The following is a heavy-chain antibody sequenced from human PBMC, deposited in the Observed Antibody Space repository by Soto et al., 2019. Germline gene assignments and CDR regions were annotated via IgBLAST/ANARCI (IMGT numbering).Heavy chain of an antibody. V-gene: IGHV1-18*01. D-gene: IGHD5-18*01. CDR3: ARDGVDTATGYYYGMDV. CDR2: ISAYNGNT. CDR1: GYTFTSYG. Sequence: QVQLVQSGAEVKKPGASVKVSCKASGYTFTSYGISWVRQAPGQGLEWMGWISAYNGNTNYAQKLQGRGTMTTDPATSTAYMELRSLRSDDTAVYYCARDGVDTATGYYYGMDVWGQGTTVTVSS. J-gene: IGHJ6*02.